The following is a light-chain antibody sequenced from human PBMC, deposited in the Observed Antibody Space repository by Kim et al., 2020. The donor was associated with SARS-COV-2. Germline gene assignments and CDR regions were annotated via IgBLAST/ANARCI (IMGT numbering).Light chain of an antibody. CDR2: EVS. J-gene: IGLJ2*01. V-gene: IGLV2-8*01. Sequence: SELTQPPSASGSPGQSVTISCTGTSSDVGGYNYVSWYQQHPGKAPKLMIYEVSKRPSGVPDRFSGSKSGNTASLTVSGLQAEDEADYYCSSYAGSSVVF. CDR1: SSDVGGYNY. CDR3: SSYAGSSVV.